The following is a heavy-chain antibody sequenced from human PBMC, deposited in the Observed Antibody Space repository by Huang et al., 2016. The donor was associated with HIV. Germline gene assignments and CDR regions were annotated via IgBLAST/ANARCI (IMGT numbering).Heavy chain of an antibody. CDR1: GGSISSYY. V-gene: IGHV4-59*01. D-gene: IGHD6-13*01. CDR3: ARGGPYSRDYYYYGMDV. J-gene: IGHJ6*02. CDR2: IQYSGIT. Sequence: QVQLQESGPGLVKPSETLSLTCTVSGGSISSYYWSWIRQPPGKGLEWIGYIQYSGITNYNPSLNSRVTTAVDTSKNQVFLKLSSVTAADTAVYYCARGGPYSRDYYYYGMDVWGQGTTVTVSS.